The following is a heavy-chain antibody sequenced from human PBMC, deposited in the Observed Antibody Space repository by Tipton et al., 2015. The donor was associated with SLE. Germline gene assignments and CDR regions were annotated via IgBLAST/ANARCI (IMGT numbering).Heavy chain of an antibody. CDR3: ARGRWELLQDY. CDR2: IYYSGST. J-gene: IGHJ4*02. Sequence: TLSLTCTVSGGSISSYYGSWIRQPPGKGLEWIGYIYYSGSTNYNPSLKSRVTISVDTSKNQFSLKLSSVTAADTAVYYCARGRWELLQDYWGQGTLVTVSS. CDR1: GGSISSYY. V-gene: IGHV4-59*01. D-gene: IGHD1-26*01.